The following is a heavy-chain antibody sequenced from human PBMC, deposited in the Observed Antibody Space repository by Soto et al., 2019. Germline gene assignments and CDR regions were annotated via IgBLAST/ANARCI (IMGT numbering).Heavy chain of an antibody. J-gene: IGHJ4*02. D-gene: IGHD1-7*01. Sequence: GGSLRLSCVVSGFTFSSFSMSWVRQAPGKGLEWVAGINNDGGMTSYADSVKGRFSISRDNSKNTHFLQMNSLRAEDTAIYYCAKKSGNFGVFDSWGRGTLVTVSS. CDR3: AKKSGNFGVFDS. V-gene: IGHV3-23*01. CDR2: INNDGGMT. CDR1: GFTFSSFS.